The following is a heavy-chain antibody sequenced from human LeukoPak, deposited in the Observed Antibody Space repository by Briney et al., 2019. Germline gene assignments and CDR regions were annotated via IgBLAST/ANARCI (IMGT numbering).Heavy chain of an antibody. D-gene: IGHD1-14*01. V-gene: IGHV3-48*03. CDR2: ISITGGIK. CDR1: GFTFSSYE. Sequence: GGSLRLSCAASGFTFSSYEFSRVRQAPGKGLEWVSYISITGGIKYYGESVKGRFTISRDNAKNSLYLQMDSLRGEDTAVYYCAKVASEYYGLDVWGKGTTVTVSS. J-gene: IGHJ6*04. CDR3: AKVASEYYGLDV.